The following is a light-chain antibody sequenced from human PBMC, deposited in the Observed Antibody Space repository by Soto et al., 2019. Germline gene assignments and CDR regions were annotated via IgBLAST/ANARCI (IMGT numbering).Light chain of an antibody. Sequence: DIQMTQSPSTLSTSVGDRVTITCRASQSISSWLAWYQQKPGKVPKLLIYDASSLESGVPSRFSGSGSGTEFTLTISSLQPDECATYYCQQYKSYSLTFGQGTKLEIK. CDR3: QQYKSYSLT. CDR2: DAS. J-gene: IGKJ2*01. CDR1: QSISSW. V-gene: IGKV1-5*01.